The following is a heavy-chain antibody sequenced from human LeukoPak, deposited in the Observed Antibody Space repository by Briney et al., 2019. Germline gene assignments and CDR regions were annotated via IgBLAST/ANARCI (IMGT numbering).Heavy chain of an antibody. D-gene: IGHD2-15*01. CDR2: ISSSSSYI. Sequence: PGGSLRLSCAASGFTFSTYGMHWVRQAPGKGLEWVSSISSSSSYIYYADSVKGRFTISRGNAKNSLYLQMNSLRAEDTAVYYCARDGVPIRYCSGGSCSGNWFDPWGLGTLVTVSS. CDR3: ARDGVPIRYCSGGSCSGNWFDP. CDR1: GFTFSTYG. J-gene: IGHJ5*02. V-gene: IGHV3-21*01.